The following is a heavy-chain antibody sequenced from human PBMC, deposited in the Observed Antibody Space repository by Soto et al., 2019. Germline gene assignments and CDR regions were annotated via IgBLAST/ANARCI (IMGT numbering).Heavy chain of an antibody. CDR2: TYYRSKWYN. CDR3: ASTLYAGYGMDV. Sequence: PSQTLSLTCAISGDSVSTNSAAWNWIRQSPSRGLEWLGRTYYRSKWYNDYAVSVKSRITINLDTSKNQFSLQLNSVTPEDTAVYYCASTLYAGYGMDVWGQGTTVTVSS. CDR1: GDSVSTNSAA. D-gene: IGHD2-8*01. J-gene: IGHJ6*02. V-gene: IGHV6-1*01.